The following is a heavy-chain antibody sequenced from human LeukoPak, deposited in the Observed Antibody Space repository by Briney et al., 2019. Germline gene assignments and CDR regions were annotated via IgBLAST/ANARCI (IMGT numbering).Heavy chain of an antibody. CDR3: AVSTIDYYYYVMAV. J-gene: IGHJ6*02. Sequence: PSETLSLTCTVSGGSISSYYWSWIRQPPGKGLEWIGYIYYSGSTNYNPSLKSRVTISVDTSKNQFSLKLSSVTAADTAVYYCAVSTIDYYYYVMAVCGQGTTVTASS. V-gene: IGHV4-59*08. D-gene: IGHD1-1*01. CDR1: GGSISSYY. CDR2: IYYSGST.